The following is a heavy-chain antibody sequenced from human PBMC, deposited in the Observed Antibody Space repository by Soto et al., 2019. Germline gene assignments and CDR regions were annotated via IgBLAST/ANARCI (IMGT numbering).Heavy chain of an antibody. D-gene: IGHD6-6*01. Sequence: QVQLQESGPGLVKPSETLSLTCTVSRGSISSYYWSWIRQPPGKGLEWIGYITFSGTTNYNPSLKSRVTMSVDTSTNQLSLRLTSVNAADTAMYYCAGHPSSSRIWLDPWGPGTLVTVSS. CDR2: ITFSGTT. CDR1: RGSISSYY. CDR3: AGHPSSSRIWLDP. J-gene: IGHJ5*02. V-gene: IGHV4-59*01.